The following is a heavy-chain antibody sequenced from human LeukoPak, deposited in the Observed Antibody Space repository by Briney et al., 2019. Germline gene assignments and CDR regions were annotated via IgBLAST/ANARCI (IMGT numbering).Heavy chain of an antibody. CDR3: ARVGSSGSLGLYDY. J-gene: IGHJ4*02. CDR1: GFTFDDYA. V-gene: IGHV3-9*01. CDR2: ISWNSGSI. D-gene: IGHD3-22*01. Sequence: TLRLSCAASGFTFDDYAMHWVRQAPGKGLEWVSGISWNSGSIGYADSVKGRFTISRDNAKNSLYLQMNSLRAEDTALYYCARVGSSGSLGLYDYWGQGTLVTVSS.